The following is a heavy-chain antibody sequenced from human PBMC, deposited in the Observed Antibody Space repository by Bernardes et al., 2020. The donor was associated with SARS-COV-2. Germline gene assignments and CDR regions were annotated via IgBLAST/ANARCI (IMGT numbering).Heavy chain of an antibody. CDR2: ISSSSSNI. D-gene: IGHD1-26*01. Sequence: GGSLRLSCAASGFTFSSYSMNWVRQAPGKGLEWVSYISSSSSNIYYADSVKGRFTISRDNAKNSLYLQMNSLRAEDTAVYYCARDPSSIVSVYGMDVWGQGTTVTVSS. CDR1: GFTFSSYS. V-gene: IGHV3-48*01. CDR3: ARDPSSIVSVYGMDV. J-gene: IGHJ6*02.